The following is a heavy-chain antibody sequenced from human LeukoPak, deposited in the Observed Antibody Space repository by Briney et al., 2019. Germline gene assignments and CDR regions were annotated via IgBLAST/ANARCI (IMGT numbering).Heavy chain of an antibody. CDR1: GYSFTDYY. V-gene: IGHV1-2*02. CDR2: INPYSGGT. Sequence: GASVTVSCKASGYSFTDYYMHWVRQAPGHGLEWMGWINPYSGGTNYAQGFQGRVTMTRDTSISTAYMELSRLRSDDTAVYYCARAEWSATTKFDYWGQGTLVTVSS. CDR3: ARAEWSATTKFDY. J-gene: IGHJ4*02. D-gene: IGHD1/OR15-1a*01.